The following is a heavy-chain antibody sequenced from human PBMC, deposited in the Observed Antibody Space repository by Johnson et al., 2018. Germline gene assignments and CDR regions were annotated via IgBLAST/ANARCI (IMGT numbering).Heavy chain of an antibody. Sequence: QVQLVQSGAEVKKPGASVKVSCNASGYTFTNYYMHWVRQAPGQGLEWMGIINSSGTSTNYAQKFQGRVTMTRDTSTSTVYTELSSLRSEDTAVYYLARERYSSGRAGIFDRWGQGTMVTVSS. CDR1: GYTFTNYY. CDR3: ARERYSSGRAGIFDR. V-gene: IGHV1-46*01. CDR2: INSSGTST. J-gene: IGHJ3*02. D-gene: IGHD6-19*01.